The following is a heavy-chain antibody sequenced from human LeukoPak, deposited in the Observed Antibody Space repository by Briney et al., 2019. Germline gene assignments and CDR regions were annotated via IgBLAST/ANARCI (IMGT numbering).Heavy chain of an antibody. Sequence: SGTLSLTCTVSGGSISSSSYYWGWIRQPPGKGLEWIGSIYYSGSTYYNPSLKSRVTISVDTSKNQFSLKLSSVTAADTAVYYCARHLRRYSYEYWGQGTLVTVSS. V-gene: IGHV4-39*01. CDR3: ARHLRRYSYEY. J-gene: IGHJ4*02. CDR2: IYYSGST. CDR1: GGSISSSSYY. D-gene: IGHD5-18*01.